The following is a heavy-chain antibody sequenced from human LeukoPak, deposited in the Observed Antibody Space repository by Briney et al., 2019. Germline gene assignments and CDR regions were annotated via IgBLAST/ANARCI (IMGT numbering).Heavy chain of an antibody. D-gene: IGHD2-15*01. CDR3: ARDIGAFDY. V-gene: IGHV3-48*02. J-gene: IGHJ4*02. Sequence: GGSLRLSCAASGFTFSSYNMNWVRQAPGKGLEWLSYISSGSSTISYADSVKGRITVSRDNAKNSLYLQMKSLRDEDTAVYYCARDIGAFDYWGQGTLVTVSS. CDR2: ISSGSSTI. CDR1: GFTFSSYN.